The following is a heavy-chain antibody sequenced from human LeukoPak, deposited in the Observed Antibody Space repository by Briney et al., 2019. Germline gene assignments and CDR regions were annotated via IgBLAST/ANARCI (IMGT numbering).Heavy chain of an antibody. CDR3: ARGLAVAGTKNYFDY. D-gene: IGHD6-19*01. CDR1: GYTFTSYG. Sequence: GASVKVSCKASGYTFTSYGISWVRQAPGQGLEWMGWINPNSGGTNYAQKFQGRVTMTRDTSISTAYMELSRLRSDDTAVYYCARGLAVAGTKNYFDYWGQGTLVTVSS. CDR2: INPNSGGT. J-gene: IGHJ4*02. V-gene: IGHV1-2*02.